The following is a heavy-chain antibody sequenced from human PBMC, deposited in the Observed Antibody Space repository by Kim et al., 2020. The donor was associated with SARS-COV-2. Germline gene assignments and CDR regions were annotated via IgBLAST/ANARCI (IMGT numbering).Heavy chain of an antibody. CDR2: ISGSGGSI. CDR3: AKDRGYCSTTSCHGGFDN. Sequence: GGSLRLSCAASGFTFSSYAMSWVRQAPGKGLEWVSIISGSGGSIYYVGSVKGRFTISRDNSKNTLYLQMDSLRADDTALYYCAKDRGYCSTTSCHGGFDNWGQGTLVTVSS. CDR1: GFTFSSYA. J-gene: IGHJ4*02. D-gene: IGHD2-2*01. V-gene: IGHV3-23*01.